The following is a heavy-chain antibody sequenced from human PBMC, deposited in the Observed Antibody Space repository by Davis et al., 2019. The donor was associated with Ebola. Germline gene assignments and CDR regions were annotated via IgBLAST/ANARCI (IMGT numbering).Heavy chain of an antibody. Sequence: PGGSLRLSCAASGFTFSSYAMSWVRQAPGKGLEWVSTIRHIGGRTDYADSVKGRFTISRDNAKNSLYLQMNSLRAEDTAVYYCARAEGQWLFGWFDPWGQGTLVTVSS. CDR2: IRHIGGRT. CDR3: ARAEGQWLFGWFDP. V-gene: IGHV3-23*01. J-gene: IGHJ5*02. D-gene: IGHD6-19*01. CDR1: GFTFSSYA.